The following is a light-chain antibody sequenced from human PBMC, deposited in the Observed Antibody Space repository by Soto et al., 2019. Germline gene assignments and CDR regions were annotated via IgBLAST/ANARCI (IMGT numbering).Light chain of an antibody. Sequence: IGVTKSPATLSVYKGERATLSCRASQSVSSNLAWYQQKPGQAPRLLIYGASTRATGIPARFSGSGSGTEFTLTISSLEPEDFAVYCSQQSAIPPRPFGQVSNVDI. CDR2: GAS. V-gene: IGKV3-15*01. CDR1: QSVSSN. CDR3: QQSAIPPRP. J-gene: IGKJ1*01.